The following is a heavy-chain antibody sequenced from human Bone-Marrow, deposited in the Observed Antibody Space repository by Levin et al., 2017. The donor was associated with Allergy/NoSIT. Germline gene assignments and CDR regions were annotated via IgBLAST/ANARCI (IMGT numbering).Heavy chain of an antibody. Sequence: PSETLSLTCAVDGDSFSHYYWSWIRQSPGKGLEWIGEIHQSGNTNYNPSLKSRVSISIDTSKNHFSLNLNSVTAADTAVFFCARGHRSASSGGWYRAYAFDLWGQGTMVTVSS. D-gene: IGHD6-19*01. CDR3: ARGHRSASSGGWYRAYAFDL. V-gene: IGHV4-34*01. J-gene: IGHJ3*01. CDR2: IHQSGNT. CDR1: GDSFSHYY.